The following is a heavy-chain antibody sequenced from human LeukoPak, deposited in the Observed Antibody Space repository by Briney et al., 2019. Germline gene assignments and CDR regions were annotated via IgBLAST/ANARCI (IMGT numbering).Heavy chain of an antibody. Sequence: GGSLRLSCAASGFTFSSSDMHWVRQAPGKGLEWVAFIRYDGNNKYYADSVKGRLTITRDNSKNTLYLQMNSLRAEDTAVYYCARPRGCSNICNNFDYWGQGTLVTVSS. D-gene: IGHD2-2*01. CDR1: GFTFSSSD. CDR3: ARPRGCSNICNNFDY. V-gene: IGHV3-30*02. CDR2: IRYDGNNK. J-gene: IGHJ4*02.